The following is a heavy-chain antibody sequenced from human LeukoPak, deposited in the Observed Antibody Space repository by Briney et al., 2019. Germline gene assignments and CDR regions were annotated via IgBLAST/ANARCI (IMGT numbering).Heavy chain of an antibody. V-gene: IGHV4-59*01. D-gene: IGHD1-7*01. J-gene: IGHJ4*02. CDR2: IYYSGST. CDR3: ARVRITGTTTAFDY. CDR1: GGSISSYY. Sequence: KPSETLSLTCTVSGGSISSYYWSWIRQPPGKGLEWIGYIYYSGSTNYNPSLKSPVTITVDTAKNQFSLKLSSVTAAATAVYYCARVRITGTTTAFDYWGQGTLVTVSS.